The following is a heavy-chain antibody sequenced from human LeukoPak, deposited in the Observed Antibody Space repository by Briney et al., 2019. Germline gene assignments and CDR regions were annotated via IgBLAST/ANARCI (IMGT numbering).Heavy chain of an antibody. D-gene: IGHD5-18*01. CDR1: GVSFSGYY. Sequence: SETLSLTCAVYGVSFSGYYWSWIRQPPGKGREWIGEINHRGSTNYNPSLKSRVTISVDTSKNQFSLKLSSVTAADTAVYYCASYGGYSYGLAYWGQGTLVTVSS. V-gene: IGHV4-34*01. J-gene: IGHJ4*02. CDR2: INHRGST. CDR3: ASYGGYSYGLAY.